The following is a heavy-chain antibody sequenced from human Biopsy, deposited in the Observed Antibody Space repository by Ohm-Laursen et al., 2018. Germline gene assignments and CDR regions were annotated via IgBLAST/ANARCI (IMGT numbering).Heavy chain of an antibody. CDR1: GFTFSNYA. J-gene: IGHJ2*01. V-gene: IGHV3-30*03. D-gene: IGHD4-11*01. CDR2: ISYDGSGE. Sequence: SLRLSCTASGFTFSNYAMSWVRQAPGKGLGWVAVISYDGSGEYYADSLQGRFIISRDNPKNTVDLQMNSLRAEDTAVYFCARDGKRWDYSTYFSWHFDLWGRGTLVTVSS. CDR3: ARDGKRWDYSTYFSWHFDL.